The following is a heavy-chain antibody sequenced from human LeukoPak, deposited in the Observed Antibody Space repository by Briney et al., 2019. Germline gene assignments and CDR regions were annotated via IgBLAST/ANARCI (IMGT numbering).Heavy chain of an antibody. CDR2: ISYGGSNQ. D-gene: IGHD3-10*01. Sequence: GRSLRLSCAASGFTFGSFAMHWVRQAPGKGLEWVAVISYGGSNQYYADSVKGRFTISRDNSKNTLYLQMNSLRAEDTAVYYCARGGRFGDAFDIWGQGTMVTVSS. CDR3: ARGGRFGDAFDI. CDR1: GFTFGSFA. J-gene: IGHJ3*02. V-gene: IGHV3-30*04.